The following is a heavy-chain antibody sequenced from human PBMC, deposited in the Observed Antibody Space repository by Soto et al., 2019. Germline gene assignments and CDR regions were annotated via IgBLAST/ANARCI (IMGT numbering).Heavy chain of an antibody. Sequence: ASVNVSCKASGYTFTGYYMHWVRQAPGQGLEWMGWINPNSGGTNYAQKFQGWVTMTRDTSISTAYMELSTLRSDDTAVYYCARAKVGGTFDYWGQGTLVTVSS. CDR3: ARAKVGGTFDY. J-gene: IGHJ4*02. V-gene: IGHV1-2*04. CDR1: GYTFTGYY. D-gene: IGHD2-15*01. CDR2: INPNSGGT.